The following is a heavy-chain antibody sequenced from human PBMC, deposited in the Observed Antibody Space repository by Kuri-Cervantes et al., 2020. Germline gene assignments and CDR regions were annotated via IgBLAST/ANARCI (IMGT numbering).Heavy chain of an antibody. CDR3: ARLLHKLNRAFDI. CDR1: GYSFTSYW. V-gene: IGHV5-51*01. D-gene: IGHD2-15*01. Sequence: GESLKISCKGSGYSFTSYWIGWVRQMPGKGLEWMGIIYPGDSDTRYSPSFQGQVTISADKSKSTAYLQWSSLKASDTAMDYCARLLHKLNRAFDIWGQGTMVTVSS. CDR2: IYPGDSDT. J-gene: IGHJ3*02.